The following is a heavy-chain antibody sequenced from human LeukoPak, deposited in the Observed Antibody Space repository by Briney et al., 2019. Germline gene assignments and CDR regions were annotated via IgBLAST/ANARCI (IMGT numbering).Heavy chain of an antibody. D-gene: IGHD6-13*01. V-gene: IGHV3-21*01. CDR2: ITSSSSYT. CDR3: ARDYRGAAGGRFDY. Sequence: PGGSLRLSCAASGFTFSTYNMNWVRQAPGKGLEWVSSITSSSSYTFYADSVKGRFTISRDNAKSSLYLQMNSLRAEDTAVYYCARDYRGAAGGRFDYWGQGTLVTVSS. CDR1: GFTFSTYN. J-gene: IGHJ4*02.